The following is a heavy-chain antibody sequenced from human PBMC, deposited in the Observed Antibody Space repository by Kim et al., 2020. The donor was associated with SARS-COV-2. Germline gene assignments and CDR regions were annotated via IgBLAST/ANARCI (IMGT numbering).Heavy chain of an antibody. CDR2: IYYSGST. CDR1: GGSVSSGSYY. V-gene: IGHV4-61*01. Sequence: SETLSLTCTVSGGSVSSGSYYWSWIRQPPGKGLEWIGYIYYSGSTNYNPSLKSRVTISVDTSKNQFSLKLSSVTSADTAVYYCARDPDSSGYYGMDVWGQGTTVTVSS. CDR3: ARDPDSSGYYGMDV. J-gene: IGHJ6*02. D-gene: IGHD3-22*01.